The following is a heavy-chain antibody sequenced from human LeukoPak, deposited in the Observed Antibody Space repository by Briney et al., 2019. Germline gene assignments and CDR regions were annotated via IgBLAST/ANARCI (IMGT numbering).Heavy chain of an antibody. D-gene: IGHD1-1*01. V-gene: IGHV3-33*06. J-gene: IGHJ4*02. CDR1: GFTFSSYG. CDR3: AKGGSNNWSFDN. CDR2: IWYDGSNK. Sequence: GGSLRLSCAASGFTFSSYGMHWVRQAPGKGLEWVAVIWYDGSNKYYADSVKGRFTISRDNSKNTLYLQMNSLRAEDTAVYYCAKGGSNNWSFDNWGQGTLVTVSS.